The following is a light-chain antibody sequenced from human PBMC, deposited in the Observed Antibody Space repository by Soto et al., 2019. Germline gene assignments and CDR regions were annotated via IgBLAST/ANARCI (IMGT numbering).Light chain of an antibody. CDR1: QSISSY. V-gene: IGKV1-39*01. CDR2: AAS. CDR3: QQSYSTPLT. J-gene: IGKJ3*01. Sequence: DIQMTQSPSSLSASVGDRVTITCRASQSISSYLNWYQQKPGKAPKLLIYAASSLQSGVPSRFSGSGSATDFTLTISSLQPEDFATYYCQQSYSTPLTFGPGTKVDI.